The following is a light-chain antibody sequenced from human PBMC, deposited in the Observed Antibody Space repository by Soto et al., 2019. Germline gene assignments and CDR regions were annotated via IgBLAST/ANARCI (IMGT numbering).Light chain of an antibody. Sequence: QSALTQPASVSGSPGQSITISCTGTSSDVGGYNYVSWYQQHPGKAPKLMIYEVSNRPSGVSNRFSGSKSGNTASLTISGLQAEDEADYYCSSYTSSSTREVFGGGTKVIVL. CDR2: EVS. J-gene: IGLJ2*01. V-gene: IGLV2-14*01. CDR3: SSYTSSSTREV. CDR1: SSDVGGYNY.